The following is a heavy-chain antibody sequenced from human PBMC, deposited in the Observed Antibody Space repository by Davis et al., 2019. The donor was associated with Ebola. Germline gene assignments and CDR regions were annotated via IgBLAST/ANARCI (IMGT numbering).Heavy chain of an antibody. V-gene: IGHV3-64D*08. CDR2: ISSNGGST. CDR1: GFTFSSYA. J-gene: IGHJ4*02. CDR3: VKPPLTFGGVIWGGGRPFDY. D-gene: IGHD3-16*02. Sequence: PGGSLRLSCSASGFTFSSYAMHWVRQAPGKGLEYVSAISSNGGSTYYADSVKGRFTISRDNSKNTLYLQMSSLRAEDTAVYYCVKPPLTFGGVIWGGGRPFDYWGQGTLVTVSS.